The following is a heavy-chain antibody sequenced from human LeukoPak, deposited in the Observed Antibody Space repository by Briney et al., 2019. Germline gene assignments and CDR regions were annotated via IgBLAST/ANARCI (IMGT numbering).Heavy chain of an antibody. CDR2: IKQDGSEK. Sequence: GGSLRLSCAASGFTFSSYNMNWVRQAPGKGLEWVANIKQDGSEKYYVDSVKGRFTISRDNAKNSLYLQMNSLRAEDTAVYYCARLSRTPVAGRGAFDIWGQGTMVTVSS. CDR1: GFTFSSYN. V-gene: IGHV3-7*05. D-gene: IGHD6-19*01. J-gene: IGHJ3*02. CDR3: ARLSRTPVAGRGAFDI.